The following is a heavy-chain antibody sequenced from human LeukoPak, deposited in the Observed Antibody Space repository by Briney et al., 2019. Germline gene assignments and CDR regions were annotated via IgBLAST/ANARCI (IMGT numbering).Heavy chain of an antibody. CDR1: GGSISSYY. J-gene: IGHJ4*02. D-gene: IGHD3-22*01. Sequence: SETLSLTCTVSGGSISSYYWSWIRQPPGKGLEWIGYISYGASTNYNPSLKSRVTMSVDTSKNQFSLKLSSVTAADTAVYYCARGAYYYDSSGYIRFDYWGQGTLVTVSS. V-gene: IGHV4-59*01. CDR2: ISYGAST. CDR3: ARGAYYYDSSGYIRFDY.